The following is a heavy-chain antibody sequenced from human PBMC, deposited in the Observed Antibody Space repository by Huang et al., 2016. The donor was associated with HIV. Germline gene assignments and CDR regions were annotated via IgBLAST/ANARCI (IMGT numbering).Heavy chain of an antibody. V-gene: IGHV1-69*01. J-gene: IGHJ4*02. CDR1: GGSFRNFA. CDR3: ATVDYYDTSGPQRGYFDN. Sequence: QVQLVQSGAEVKKPGSSVKVSCKASGGSFRNFAIGWVRQAPGQGLEWMGGVSPTRGTAKDGQKCQGRVTMSADESTSTAYMELSSLRSEDTAVYYCATVDYYDTSGPQRGYFDNWGQGTLVTVSS. D-gene: IGHD3-22*01. CDR2: VSPTRGTA.